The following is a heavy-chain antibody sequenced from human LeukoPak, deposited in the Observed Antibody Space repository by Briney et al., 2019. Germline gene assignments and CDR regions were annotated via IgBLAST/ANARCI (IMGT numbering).Heavy chain of an antibody. J-gene: IGHJ6*03. CDR2: IKQDGSEK. CDR1: GFTFSSYW. Sequence: GGSLRLSCAASGFTFSSYWISWVRQAPGKGLEWVASIKQDGSEKYSVDSVKGRFTISRDNAKNSLYLQMNSLRAEDTGVYYCAKEACGCGYSDYYYYMDVWGKGTTVTVSS. V-gene: IGHV3-7*01. CDR3: AKEACGCGYSDYYYYMDV. D-gene: IGHD2-15*01.